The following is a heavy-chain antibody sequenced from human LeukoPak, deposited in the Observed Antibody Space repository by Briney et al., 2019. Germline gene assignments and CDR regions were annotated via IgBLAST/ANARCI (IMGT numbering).Heavy chain of an antibody. V-gene: IGHV3-11*01. CDR1: GFTFSDYY. CDR2: ISSSGGTI. D-gene: IGHD3-3*01. J-gene: IGHJ4*02. Sequence: PGGSLRLSCAASGFTFSDYYMSWIRQAPGKGLEWVSYISSSGGTIYYADSVKGRFTISRDNAKNSLYLQMNSLRAEDTAVYYCARDNDYDFWSGYYPAPDYWGQGTLVTVSS. CDR3: ARDNDYDFWSGYYPAPDY.